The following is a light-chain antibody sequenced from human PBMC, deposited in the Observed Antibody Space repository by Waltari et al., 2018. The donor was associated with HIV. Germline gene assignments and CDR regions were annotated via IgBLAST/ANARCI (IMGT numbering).Light chain of an antibody. V-gene: IGKV1-33*01. CDR2: RAS. CDR1: QAITNG. J-gene: IGKJ1*01. Sequence: QWTQSPSSLSASVGDRLTINCRAGQAITNGLAWYQQKPGKGPKLLICRASTVETGVPSRFSGSGSGTEFILTISSLQPEDIATYYCQQHDNSPWTFGQGTKVEIK. CDR3: QQHDNSPWT.